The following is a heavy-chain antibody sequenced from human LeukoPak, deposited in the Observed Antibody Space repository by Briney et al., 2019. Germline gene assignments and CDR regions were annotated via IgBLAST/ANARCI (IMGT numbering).Heavy chain of an antibody. J-gene: IGHJ6*02. D-gene: IGHD5-18*01. CDR1: GGSISSGSHY. V-gene: IGHV4-61*02. Sequence: SETLSLTCTVSGGSISSGSHYWSWIRQPAGKGLEWIGRIYTSGSTNYNPSLKSRVTISVDTSKNQFSLKLSSVTAADTAVYYCARDADTAMATSIYGMDVWGQGTTVTVSS. CDR3: ARDADTAMATSIYGMDV. CDR2: IYTSGST.